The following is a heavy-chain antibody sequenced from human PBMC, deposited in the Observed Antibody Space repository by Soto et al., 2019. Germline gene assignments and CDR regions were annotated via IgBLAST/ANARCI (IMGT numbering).Heavy chain of an antibody. V-gene: IGHV3-30*18. D-gene: IGHD6-19*01. CDR1: GFTFSSYG. CDR2: ISYDGSNK. Sequence: QVQLVESGGGVVQPGRSLRLSCAASGFTFSSYGMHWVRQAPGKGLEWVAVISYDGSNKYYADSVKGRFTISRDNSKNTLYLQMNSLGAEDTAVYYCAKDRIAVFVAVPDYWGQGTLVTVSS. CDR3: AKDRIAVFVAVPDY. J-gene: IGHJ4*02.